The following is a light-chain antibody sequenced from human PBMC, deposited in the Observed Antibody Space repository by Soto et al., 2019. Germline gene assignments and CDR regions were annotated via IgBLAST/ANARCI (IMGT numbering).Light chain of an antibody. CDR2: DTS. J-gene: IGKJ1*01. CDR3: QEYIHWPPGM. Sequence: EIVVTQSPATLSASPGERVTLSCRASQFVSRRLAWYQQRPGQVPRLLIYDTSTRATGISARFSGSGSGTEFTLTISSLQSEDFAVYYCQEYIHWPPGMFGPGTKVDIK. V-gene: IGKV3-15*01. CDR1: QFVSRR.